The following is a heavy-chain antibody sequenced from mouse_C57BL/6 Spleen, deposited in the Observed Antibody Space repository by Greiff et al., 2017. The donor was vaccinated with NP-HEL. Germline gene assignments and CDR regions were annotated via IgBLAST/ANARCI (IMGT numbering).Heavy chain of an antibody. CDR3: GMCYYGSSYVHWYFDV. D-gene: IGHD1-1*01. CDR2: IYPVSGET. J-gene: IGHJ1*03. Sequence: QVQLQQSGAELASPGASVTLSCKASGYTFTDHIMNWVKKRPGQGLEWIGRIYPVSGETKYNQKFMGKATFSVDRSSSTVYMVLNSLTSEDPAVYYCGMCYYGSSYVHWYFDVWGTGTTVTVSS. CDR1: GYTFTDHI. V-gene: IGHV1-11*01.